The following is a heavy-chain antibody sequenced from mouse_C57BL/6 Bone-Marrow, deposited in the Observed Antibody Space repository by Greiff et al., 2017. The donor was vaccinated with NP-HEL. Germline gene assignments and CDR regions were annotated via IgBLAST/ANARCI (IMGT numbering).Heavy chain of an antibody. V-gene: IGHV1-78*01. J-gene: IGHJ2*01. CDR2: IYPRDGST. Sequence: QVQLKESDAELVKPGASVKISCKVSGYTFTDHTIHWMKQRPEQGLEWIGYIYPRDGSTKYNEKFKGKATLTADKSSSTAYMQLNSLTSEDSAVYFCQTYDDYDWERFDYWGQGTTLTVSS. CDR3: QTYDDYDWERFDY. D-gene: IGHD2-4*01. CDR1: GYTFTDHT.